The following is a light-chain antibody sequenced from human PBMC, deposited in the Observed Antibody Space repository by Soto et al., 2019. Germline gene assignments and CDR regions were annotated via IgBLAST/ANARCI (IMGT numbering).Light chain of an antibody. V-gene: IGKV1-5*01. Sequence: DIQMTQSPSTLSASAGDRVTITCRASQSISMFLAWYQQKPGKAPKLLIYDASNSESGVPSRFSGSGSGTEFSLTISNLQPDDFATYYCQHYKSYPWTFGQGTKVDIK. J-gene: IGKJ1*01. CDR2: DAS. CDR1: QSISMF. CDR3: QHYKSYPWT.